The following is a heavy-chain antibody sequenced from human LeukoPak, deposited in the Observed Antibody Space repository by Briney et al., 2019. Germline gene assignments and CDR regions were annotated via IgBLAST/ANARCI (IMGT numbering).Heavy chain of an antibody. Sequence: SETPSLTCTVSGGSMRGFYWSWIRQPPGKGLEWIGYFYYSRDTNYNPALKSRVTISVGTSKNQFSLEVNSLTAADTAVYYCARWNYDILTGYRYFDYWGQGTLVTVSS. CDR1: GGSMRGFY. CDR2: FYYSRDT. V-gene: IGHV4-59*01. J-gene: IGHJ4*02. D-gene: IGHD3-9*01. CDR3: ARWNYDILTGYRYFDY.